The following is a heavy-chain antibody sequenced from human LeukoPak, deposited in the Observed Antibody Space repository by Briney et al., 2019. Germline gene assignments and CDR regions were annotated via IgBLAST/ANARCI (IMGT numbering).Heavy chain of an antibody. CDR3: ARVYYDSSGYYPSGFDP. V-gene: IGHV1-69*05. D-gene: IGHD3-22*01. J-gene: IGHJ5*02. CDR1: GGTFSSYA. CDR2: IIPIFGTA. Sequence: SVKVSCKASGGTFSSYAISWVRQAPGQGLEWMGGIIPIFGTANYAQKFQGRVTITTEESTSTAYMELSSLRSEDTAVYYCARVYYDSSGYYPSGFDPWGRGTLVTVPS.